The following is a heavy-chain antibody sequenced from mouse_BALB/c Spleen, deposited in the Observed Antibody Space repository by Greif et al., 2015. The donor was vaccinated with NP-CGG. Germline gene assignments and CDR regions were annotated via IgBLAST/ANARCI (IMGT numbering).Heavy chain of an antibody. V-gene: IGHV1-14*01. CDR2: INPYNDGT. CDR3: ARRNGYDGYYAMDY. J-gene: IGHJ4*01. CDR1: GYTFTSYV. Sequence: VQLQQSGPELVKPGASVKMSCKASGYTFTSYVMHWVKQKPGQGLEWIGYINPYNDGTKYNEKFKGKATLTSDKSSSTAYMELSSLTSEDSAVYYCARRNGYDGYYAMDYWGQGTSVTVSS. D-gene: IGHD2-2*01.